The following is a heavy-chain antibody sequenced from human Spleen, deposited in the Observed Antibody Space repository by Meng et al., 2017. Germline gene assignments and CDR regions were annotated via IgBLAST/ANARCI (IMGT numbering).Heavy chain of an antibody. J-gene: IGHJ4*02. CDR2: INHSGST. CDR3: ARGPTTMAHDFDY. CDR1: GGSFSDYY. V-gene: IGHV4-34*01. D-gene: IGHD4-11*01. Sequence: GELQQWGAGRLKPSETLSCTCVVSGGSFSDYYWSWIRQPPGKGLEWIGEINHSGSTNYNPSLESRATISVDTSQNNLSLKLSSVTAADSAVYYCARGPTTMAHDFDYWGQGTLVTVSS.